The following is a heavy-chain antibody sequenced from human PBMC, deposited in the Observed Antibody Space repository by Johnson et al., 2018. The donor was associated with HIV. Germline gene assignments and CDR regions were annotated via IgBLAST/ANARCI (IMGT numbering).Heavy chain of an antibody. J-gene: IGHJ3*02. Sequence: VQLVESGGGVVRPGGSLRLSCGASGFTFDDYDMSWVRQAPGKGLEWVSGINWNGGSTGYADSVKGRFTISRDTAKNSLYLQMNSLRAEDTALYYCARGKLPAALRRGDAFDIWGQGTMVTVSS. CDR2: INWNGGST. V-gene: IGHV3-20*04. CDR3: ARGKLPAALRRGDAFDI. D-gene: IGHD2-2*01. CDR1: GFTFDDYD.